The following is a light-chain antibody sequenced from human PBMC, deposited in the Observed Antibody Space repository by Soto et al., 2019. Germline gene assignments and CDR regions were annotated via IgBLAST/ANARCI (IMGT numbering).Light chain of an antibody. V-gene: IGKV1-39*01. J-gene: IGKJ1*01. CDR2: TAS. Sequence: DIQMTQSPSSLSASVGDRVTITCRASQTIANYLNWYQQKPGKAPKLLIYTASSLQSGVPSRFSGSGSGTDFTLTFSTLQPEDFATYYCQQTYITPQTFGQGTKVEIK. CDR3: QQTYITPQT. CDR1: QTIANY.